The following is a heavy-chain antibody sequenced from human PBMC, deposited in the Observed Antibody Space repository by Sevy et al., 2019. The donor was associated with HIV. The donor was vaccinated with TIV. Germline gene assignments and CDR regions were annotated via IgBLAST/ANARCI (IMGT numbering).Heavy chain of an antibody. CDR3: ARARFLWFGETLYYYYYGMDV. CDR1: GGTFSSYA. J-gene: IGHJ6*02. Sequence: ASVKVSCKASGGTFSSYAISWVRQAPGQGLEWMGGIIPIFGTANYAQKFQGRVTITADESTSTAYMELSSLRSEDTAVYYCARARFLWFGETLYYYYYGMDVWGQGTTVTVSS. V-gene: IGHV1-69*13. D-gene: IGHD3-10*01. CDR2: IIPIFGTA.